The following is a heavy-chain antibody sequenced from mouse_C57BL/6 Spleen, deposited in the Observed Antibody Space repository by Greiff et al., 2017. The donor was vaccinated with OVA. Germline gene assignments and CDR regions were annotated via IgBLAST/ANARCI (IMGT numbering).Heavy chain of an antibody. CDR1: GYTFTDYN. CDR3: ARDGNSGAWFAY. CDR2: INPNNGGT. D-gene: IGHD2-1*01. V-gene: IGHV1-18*01. Sequence: VQLQQSGPELVKPGASVKIPCKASGYTFTDYNMDWVKQSHGKSLEWIGDINPNNGGTIYTQKFKGKATLTVDKSSSTAYMELRSLTSEDTAVYYCARDGNSGAWFAYWGQGTLVTVSA. J-gene: IGHJ3*01.